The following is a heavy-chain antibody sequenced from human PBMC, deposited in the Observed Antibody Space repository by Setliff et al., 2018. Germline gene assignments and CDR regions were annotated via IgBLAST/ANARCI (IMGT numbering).Heavy chain of an antibody. D-gene: IGHD7-27*01. CDR1: GYTFTDYY. Sequence: ASVKVSCKASGYTFTDYYMHWVRQAPGQGLEWMGWINPNSGGTNSAQKFQGRVTMTRDTSISTAYMELRSLRSDDTAVYYCARDPSLTGILNYYYYYYMDVWGKGTTVTVSS. J-gene: IGHJ6*03. V-gene: IGHV1-2*02. CDR2: INPNSGGT. CDR3: ARDPSLTGILNYYYYYYMDV.